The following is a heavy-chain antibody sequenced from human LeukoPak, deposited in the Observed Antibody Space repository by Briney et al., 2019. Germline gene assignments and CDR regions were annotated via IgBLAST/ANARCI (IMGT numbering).Heavy chain of an antibody. CDR2: INPNSGGT. Sequence: ASVKVSCKASGYTFTSYYMHWVRQAPGQGLEWMGWINPNSGGTNYAQKFQGRATMTRDTSISTAYMELSRLRSDDTAVYYCARDPSSSGWWDYFDYWGQGTLVTVSS. CDR1: GYTFTSYY. CDR3: ARDPSSSGWWDYFDY. D-gene: IGHD6-19*01. V-gene: IGHV1-2*02. J-gene: IGHJ4*02.